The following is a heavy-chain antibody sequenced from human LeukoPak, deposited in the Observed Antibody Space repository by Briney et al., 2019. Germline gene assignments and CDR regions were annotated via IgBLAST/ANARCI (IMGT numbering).Heavy chain of an antibody. CDR1: GGSFSGYY. V-gene: IGHV4-34*01. Sequence: PSETLSLTCDVYGGSFSGYYWSWIRQPPGKGLEWIGEINHRGSTNYNPSLKSRVTISVDRSKNQFSLKLSSVTAADTAVYYCARQSAAVAGTVWGQGTLVTVSS. J-gene: IGHJ4*02. CDR3: ARQSAAVAGTV. CDR2: INHRGST. D-gene: IGHD6-19*01.